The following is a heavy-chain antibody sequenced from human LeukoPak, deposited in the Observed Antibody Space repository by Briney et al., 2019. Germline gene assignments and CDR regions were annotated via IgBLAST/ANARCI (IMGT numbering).Heavy chain of an antibody. CDR1: GFAFSRYW. Sequence: GGSLRLSCAASGFAFSRYWMHWVRQAPGKGLVWVSRINSDGSSTTYADSVKGRFTISRDNAKNTLYLQMNSLRAEDTAVYYCAKESGYYPNWFDPWGQGTLVTVSS. J-gene: IGHJ5*02. CDR2: INSDGSST. V-gene: IGHV3-74*01. CDR3: AKESGYYPNWFDP. D-gene: IGHD5-18*01.